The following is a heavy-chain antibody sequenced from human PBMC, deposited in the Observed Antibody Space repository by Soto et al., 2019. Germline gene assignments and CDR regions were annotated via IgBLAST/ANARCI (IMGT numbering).Heavy chain of an antibody. D-gene: IGHD6-6*01. V-gene: IGHV4-34*01. CDR1: SESLSGYY. Sequence: QVQLQQWGAGLLKPSETLSLTCAVNSESLSGYYWSWIRQSPGKGLEWIGEIEGSGHTNYSPSLRGGVAMSVPTSKNHFSLKQSSVSAAYTAAYYCVGARGGLVGFVYWGQGPLVTVSS. CDR3: VGARGGLVGFVY. J-gene: IGHJ4*02. CDR2: IEGSGHT.